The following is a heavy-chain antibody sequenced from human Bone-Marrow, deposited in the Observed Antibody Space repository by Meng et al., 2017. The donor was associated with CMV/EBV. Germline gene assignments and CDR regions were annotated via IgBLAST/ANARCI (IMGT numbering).Heavy chain of an antibody. Sequence: SETLSLTCAVYSGSFSGYYWSWIRQPPGKGLEWIGEINHSGSTNYNPSLKSRVTISVDTSKNQFSLKLSSVTAADTAVYYCARHPHYYHHTNWFDPWGQGTLVTVSS. J-gene: IGHJ5*02. D-gene: IGHD1-26*01. CDR2: INHSGST. CDR1: SGSFSGYY. V-gene: IGHV4-34*01. CDR3: ARHPHYYHHTNWFDP.